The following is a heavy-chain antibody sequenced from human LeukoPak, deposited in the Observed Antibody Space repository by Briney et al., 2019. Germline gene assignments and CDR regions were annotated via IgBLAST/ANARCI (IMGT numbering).Heavy chain of an antibody. CDR1: GGTFSSYA. Sequence: GASVTVSFKASGGTFSSYAISWVRQAPGQGLEWMGGIIPIFGTANYAQKFQGRVTITTDESTSTAYMELSSLRSEDTAVYYCARGSRLGYCSSTSCRAFDIWGQGTMVTVSS. V-gene: IGHV1-69*05. D-gene: IGHD2-2*01. CDR2: IIPIFGTA. CDR3: ARGSRLGYCSSTSCRAFDI. J-gene: IGHJ3*02.